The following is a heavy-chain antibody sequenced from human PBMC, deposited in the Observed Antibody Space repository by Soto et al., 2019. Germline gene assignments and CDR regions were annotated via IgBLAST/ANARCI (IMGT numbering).Heavy chain of an antibody. V-gene: IGHV1-3*01. J-gene: IGHJ6*03. CDR3: ARENDFWSQPHYYYYYYMDV. Sequence: GASVKVSCKASGYTFTSYAMHWVRQAPGQRLEWMGWINAGNGNTKYSQKFQGRVTITRDTSASTAYMELSSLRSEDTAVYYCARENDFWSQPHYYYYYYMDVWGKGTTVTVSS. CDR1: GYTFTSYA. CDR2: INAGNGNT. D-gene: IGHD3-3*01.